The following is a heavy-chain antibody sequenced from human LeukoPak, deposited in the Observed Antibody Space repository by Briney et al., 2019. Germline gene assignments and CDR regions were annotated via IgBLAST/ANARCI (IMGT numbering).Heavy chain of an antibody. Sequence: PGGSLRLSCAASGVTFSRYWMSWVRQAPGKGLEWVAQIKQDGSEKYYVDLVKGRFTISRDNAKNSLYLQMNSLRAEDTAVYYCVRDAPLNWNESKYYGMDVWGQGTTVTVSS. J-gene: IGHJ6*02. D-gene: IGHD1-20*01. V-gene: IGHV3-7*01. CDR1: GVTFSRYW. CDR3: VRDAPLNWNESKYYGMDV. CDR2: IKQDGSEK.